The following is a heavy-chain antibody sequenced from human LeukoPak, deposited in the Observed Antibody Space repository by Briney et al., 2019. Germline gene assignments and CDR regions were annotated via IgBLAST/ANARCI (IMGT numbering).Heavy chain of an antibody. CDR1: GFTVSSNY. J-gene: IGHJ4*02. CDR2: XXSGGST. Sequence: GGSLRLSCAASGFTVSSNYMSWVRQAPGKGLXXXXXXXSGGSTYYADSVKGRFTISRDNSKNTLYLQMNSLRAEDTAVYYCAKGLLGYCSTSTCYPFDYWGQGTLVTVYS. V-gene: IGHV3-53*01. CDR3: AKGLLGYCSTSTCYPFDY. D-gene: IGHD2-2*01.